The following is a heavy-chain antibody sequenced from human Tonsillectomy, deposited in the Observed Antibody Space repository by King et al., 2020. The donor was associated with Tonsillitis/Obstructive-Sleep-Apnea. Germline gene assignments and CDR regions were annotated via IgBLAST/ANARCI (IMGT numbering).Heavy chain of an antibody. CDR3: ARGRVALRQQLVQIDY. J-gene: IGHJ4*02. D-gene: IGHD6-13*01. CDR1: GYTFTSYD. V-gene: IGHV1-8*01. Sequence: VQLVESGAEVKKPGASVKVSCKASGYTFTSYDINWVRQATGQGLEWMGWMNPNSGNTGYAQKFQGRVTMTRNTSISTAYMELSSLRSEDTAVYYCARGRVALRQQLVQIDYWGQGTLVTVSS. CDR2: MNPNSGNT.